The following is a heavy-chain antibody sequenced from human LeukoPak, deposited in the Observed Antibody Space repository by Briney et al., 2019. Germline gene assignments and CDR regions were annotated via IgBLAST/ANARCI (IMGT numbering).Heavy chain of an antibody. J-gene: IGHJ4*02. CDR3: VRGQATAWSLDY. V-gene: IGHV3-74*01. CDR2: ISTDARTI. Sequence: PGGSLRLSCAASGFAFSSNWMHWVRQAPGKGLVWVSHISTDARTITYVAFVKGRFTISRDNAKNTLYLQMNSLRAEDTALYYCVRGQATAWSLDYWGQGTLVTVSS. D-gene: IGHD6-13*01. CDR1: GFAFSSNW.